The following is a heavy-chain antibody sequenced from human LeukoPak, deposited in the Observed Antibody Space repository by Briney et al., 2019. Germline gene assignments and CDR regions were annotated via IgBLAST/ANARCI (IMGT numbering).Heavy chain of an antibody. J-gene: IGHJ5*02. D-gene: IGHD5-18*01. Sequence: PSETLSLTCAVYGGSFSDYYWSWIRQPPGKGLEWIGEINHSGSTNYNPSLKSRATISVDTSKNQFSLKLSSVTAADTAVYYCARGSSYGYYNWFDPWGQGTLVTVSS. CDR1: GGSFSDYY. V-gene: IGHV4-34*01. CDR3: ARGSSYGYYNWFDP. CDR2: INHSGST.